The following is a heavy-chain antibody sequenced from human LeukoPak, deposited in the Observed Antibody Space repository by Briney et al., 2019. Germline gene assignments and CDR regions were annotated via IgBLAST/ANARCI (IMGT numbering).Heavy chain of an antibody. CDR1: GFKFSGYS. CDR3: ARILFYGSVCLAY. J-gene: IGHJ4*02. Sequence: KSGGSLRLSCEASGFKFSGYSMNWVRQAPGKGIEWVSLITSDSNYRYYADSVKGRFTISRDNTNNSLYLEMTSLSPGDTAVYYCARILFYGSVCLAYWGRGSPVTVSS. V-gene: IGHV3-21*01. D-gene: IGHD3-10*01. CDR2: ITSDSNYR.